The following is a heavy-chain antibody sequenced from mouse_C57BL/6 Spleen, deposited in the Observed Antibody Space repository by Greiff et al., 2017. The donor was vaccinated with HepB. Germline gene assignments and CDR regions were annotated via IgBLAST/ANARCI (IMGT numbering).Heavy chain of an antibody. D-gene: IGHD1-1*01. CDR3: ARFSEYYGSRWWYFDV. V-gene: IGHV7-3*01. CDR1: GFTFTDYY. J-gene: IGHJ1*03. CDR2: IRNKANGYTT. Sequence: EVHLVESGGGLVQPGGSLSLSCAASGFTFTDYYMSWVRQPPGKALEWLGFIRNKANGYTTEYSASVKGRFTISRDNSQSILYLQMNALRAEDSATYYCARFSEYYGSRWWYFDVWGTGTTVTVSS.